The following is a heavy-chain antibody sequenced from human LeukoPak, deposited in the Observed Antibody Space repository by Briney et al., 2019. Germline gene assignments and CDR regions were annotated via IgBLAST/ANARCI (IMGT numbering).Heavy chain of an antibody. CDR2: INPNSGGT. J-gene: IGHJ4*02. Sequence: ASVKVSCKASGYTFTGYYMHWVRQAPGQGLEWMGWINPNSGGTNYAQKFQGRVTMTRDTSISTAYMELSRLRSDDTAVYYCAGDYYDSSGYYTFLDYWGQGTLVTVSS. D-gene: IGHD3-22*01. V-gene: IGHV1-2*02. CDR3: AGDYYDSSGYYTFLDY. CDR1: GYTFTGYY.